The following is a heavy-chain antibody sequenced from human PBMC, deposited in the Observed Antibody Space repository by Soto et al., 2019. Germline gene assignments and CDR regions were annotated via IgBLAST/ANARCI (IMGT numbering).Heavy chain of an antibody. V-gene: IGHV5-51*01. J-gene: IGHJ3*02. CDR2: IYPGDSDT. D-gene: IGHD3-22*01. Sequence: GESLKISCKGSGYSFTSYWIGWVRQMPGKGLEWMGIIYPGDSDTRYSPSFQGQVTISADKSISTAYLQWSSLKASDTAMYYCARGSITMIVVDTQEDHAFDIWGQGTMVTVSS. CDR1: GYSFTSYW. CDR3: ARGSITMIVVDTQEDHAFDI.